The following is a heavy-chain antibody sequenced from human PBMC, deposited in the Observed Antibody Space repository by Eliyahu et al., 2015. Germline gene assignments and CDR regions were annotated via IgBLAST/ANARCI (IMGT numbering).Heavy chain of an antibody. J-gene: IGHJ4*02. CDR2: ISYDESNK. V-gene: IGHV3-30*18. D-gene: IGHD6-13*01. CDR1: GFTFSSSG. CDR3: AKDRSSSWSIDY. Sequence: QVQLVESGGGVVQPGXSLXXPXXASGFTFSSSGMHWVRXAPGKGLEWVAVISYDESNKYYADSVKGRFTISRDNSKNTLYLQMNSLRTEDTAVYYCAKDRSSSWSIDYWGQGTLVTVSS.